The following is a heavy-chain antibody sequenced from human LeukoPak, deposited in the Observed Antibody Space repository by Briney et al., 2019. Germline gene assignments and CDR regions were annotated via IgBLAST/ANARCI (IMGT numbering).Heavy chain of an antibody. CDR2: INTNTGNP. CDR3: ARDHXXXXXYYYGY. V-gene: IGHV7-4-1*02. CDR1: GYTFTSYA. Sequence: GASVKVSCKASGYTFTSYAMNWVRQAPGQGLEWMGWINTNTGNPTYAQGFTGRFVFSLDTSVSTAYLQISSLKAEDTAVYYCARDHXXXXXYYYGYWGQGTLVTVSS. J-gene: IGHJ4*02.